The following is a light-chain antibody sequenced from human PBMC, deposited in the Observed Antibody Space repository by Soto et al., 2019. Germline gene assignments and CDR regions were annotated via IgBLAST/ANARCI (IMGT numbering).Light chain of an antibody. Sequence: IQRSQSPSTLSGSVGDRVTITCRASQTISSWLAWYQQKPGKAPKPLIYDASSLESGVPSRFSGSGSGTEFTLTISSLQPEDSAVYYCQPHNNCPVTCRGGTKV. V-gene: IGKV1-5*01. CDR3: QPHNNCPVT. CDR1: QTISSW. J-gene: IGKJ4*01. CDR2: DAS.